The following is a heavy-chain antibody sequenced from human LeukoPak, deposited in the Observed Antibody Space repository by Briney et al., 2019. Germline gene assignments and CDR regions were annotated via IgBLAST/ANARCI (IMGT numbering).Heavy chain of an antibody. J-gene: IGHJ4*02. CDR2: ISAYNGNT. V-gene: IGHV1-18*01. Sequence: ASVKVSCKASGYTFTSYGISWVRQAPGQGLEWMGWISAYNGNTNYAQKLQGRVTMTTDTSTSTAYMELRSLRSDDTAVYYCARVGPHRKMATTRYHFDYWGQGTLVTVSS. CDR3: ARVGPHRKMATTRYHFDY. D-gene: IGHD5-24*01. CDR1: GYTFTSYG.